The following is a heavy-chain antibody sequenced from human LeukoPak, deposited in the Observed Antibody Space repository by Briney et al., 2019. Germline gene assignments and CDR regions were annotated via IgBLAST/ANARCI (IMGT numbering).Heavy chain of an antibody. CDR3: ARKYYYDSSSYTYYFDY. D-gene: IGHD3-22*01. CDR1: RFTVSSNY. V-gene: IGHV3-53*01. Sequence: PGGSLRLSCAASRFTVSSNYMSWVRQAPGKGLEWVSVIYSGGSTYYADSVKGRFIISRDNSKNTLYLQMNSLRAEDTAVYYCARKYYYDSSSYTYYFDYWGQGTLVTVSS. J-gene: IGHJ4*02. CDR2: IYSGGST.